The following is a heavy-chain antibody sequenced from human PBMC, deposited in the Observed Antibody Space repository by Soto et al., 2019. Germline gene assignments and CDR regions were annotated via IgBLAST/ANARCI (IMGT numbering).Heavy chain of an antibody. CDR3: AASLRSYSSSWYNWFDP. Sequence: DPPASVKVSCKASGGTFSSYAISWVRQAPGQGLEWMGGIIPIFGTANYAQKFQGRVTITADESTSTAYMELISLRSEDTAVYYCAASLRSYSSSWYNWFDPSGKGTLVTVYS. V-gene: IGHV1-69*13. CDR1: GGTFSSYA. CDR2: IIPIFGTA. D-gene: IGHD6-13*01. J-gene: IGHJ5*02.